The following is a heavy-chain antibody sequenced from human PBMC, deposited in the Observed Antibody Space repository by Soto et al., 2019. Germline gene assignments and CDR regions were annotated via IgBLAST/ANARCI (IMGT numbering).Heavy chain of an antibody. CDR3: ARDQEAGSFFPYYYGMDV. CDR2: ISSSGSTI. Sequence: PWWSLRLSCSTSVFTFSSYEMNWFRQAPGKGLEWVSYISSSGSTIYYADSVKGRFTTSRDNAKNSLYLQMDSLRAEDTAVYYCARDQEAGSFFPYYYGMDVWGQGTTVTVSS. CDR1: VFTFSSYE. J-gene: IGHJ6*02. D-gene: IGHD6-13*01. V-gene: IGHV3-48*03.